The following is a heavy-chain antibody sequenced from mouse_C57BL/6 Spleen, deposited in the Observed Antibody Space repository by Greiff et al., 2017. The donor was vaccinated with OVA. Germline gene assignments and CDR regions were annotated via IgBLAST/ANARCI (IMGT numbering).Heavy chain of an antibody. V-gene: IGHV1-55*01. D-gene: IGHD1-1*01. J-gene: IGHJ2*01. CDR2: IYPGSGST. CDR3: ARNYYGSSYGY. CDR1: GYTFTSYW. Sequence: VKLQESGAELVKPGASVKMSCKASGYTFTSYWITWVKQRPGQGLEWIGDIYPGSGSTNYNEKFKSKATLTVDTSSSTAYMQLSSLTSEDSAVYYCARNYYGSSYGYWGQGTTLTVSS.